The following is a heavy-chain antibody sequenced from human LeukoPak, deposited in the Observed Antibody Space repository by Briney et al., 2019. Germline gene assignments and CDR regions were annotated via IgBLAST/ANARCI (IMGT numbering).Heavy chain of an antibody. CDR3: ARDPGDFWSGYSLFDY. J-gene: IGHJ4*02. Sequence: SGTLSLSCGVSGDSIISGNWWSWVRQPPGKGLEWIGEIYYIGSTNYNPPLKIRVTISVDTSKNQFSLKLSSVTAADTAVYYCARDPGDFWSGYSLFDYWGQGTLVTVSS. CDR1: GDSIISGNW. CDR2: IYYIGST. V-gene: IGHV4-4*02. D-gene: IGHD3-3*01.